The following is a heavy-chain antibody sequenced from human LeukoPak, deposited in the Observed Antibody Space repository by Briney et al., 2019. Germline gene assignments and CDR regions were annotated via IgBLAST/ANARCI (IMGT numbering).Heavy chain of an antibody. Sequence: ASVKVSCKASGGTFSSYAISWVRQPPGQGLEWMGGIIPIFGTANYAQKFQGRVTITADESTSTAYMELSSLRSEDTAVYYCAREAVVDTAMVATGYWGQGTLVTVSS. V-gene: IGHV1-69*13. CDR2: IIPIFGTA. CDR3: AREAVVDTAMVATGY. J-gene: IGHJ4*02. D-gene: IGHD5-18*01. CDR1: GGTFSSYA.